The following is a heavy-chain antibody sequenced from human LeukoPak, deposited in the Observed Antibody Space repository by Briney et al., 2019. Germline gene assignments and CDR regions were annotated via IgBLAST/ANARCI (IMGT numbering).Heavy chain of an antibody. D-gene: IGHD3-22*01. Sequence: SVKVSCKASGGTFSSYAISWVRQAPGQGLEWMGRIIPILGIANYAQKFQGRVTITADRSTSTAYMELSSLRSEDTAVYYCARDSWHYYDSSGYSDYWGQGTLVTVSS. V-gene: IGHV1-69*04. CDR1: GGTFSSYA. CDR3: ARDSWHYYDSSGYSDY. J-gene: IGHJ4*02. CDR2: IIPILGIA.